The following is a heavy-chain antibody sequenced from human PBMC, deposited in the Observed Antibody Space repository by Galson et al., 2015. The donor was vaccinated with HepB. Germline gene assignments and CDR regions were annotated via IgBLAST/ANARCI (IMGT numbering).Heavy chain of an antibody. CDR1: GYTFTDYY. V-gene: IGHV1-2*04. Sequence: SVKVSCKASGYTFTDYYVHWVRQAPGQGLQWMGWINANSGGTIYAQRFQGWVTMTSDTSISTAFMELSRLRSSDTAVYYCARGVDTAMVTDHYGMDVWGQGTTVTVSS. D-gene: IGHD5-18*01. CDR2: INANSGGT. CDR3: ARGVDTAMVTDHYGMDV. J-gene: IGHJ6*02.